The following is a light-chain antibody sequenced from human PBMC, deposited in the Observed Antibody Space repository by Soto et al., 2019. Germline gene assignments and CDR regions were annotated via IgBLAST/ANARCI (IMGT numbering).Light chain of an antibody. CDR1: SSDVGDYDY. Sequence: QSVLTQPASVSGSPGQSITISCTGTSSDVGDYDYVSWYQQHPGKAPKLMIYEVSSRPSGVSNRFSGSKSGNTASLTISGLQAEDEADYYCSSYTSSSTSHVLFGGGTKLTVL. V-gene: IGLV2-14*01. CDR2: EVS. CDR3: SSYTSSSTSHVL. J-gene: IGLJ2*01.